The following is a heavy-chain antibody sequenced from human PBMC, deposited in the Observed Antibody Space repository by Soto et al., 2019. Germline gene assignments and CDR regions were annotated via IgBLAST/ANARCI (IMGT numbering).Heavy chain of an antibody. V-gene: IGHV3-23*01. CDR2: ISGSGGST. J-gene: IGHJ4*02. Sequence: EVQLLESGGGLVQPGGSLRLSCAASGFTFSSYAMRWVRQAPGKGLEWVSAISGSGGSTYYADSVKCRFTISRDNSKNTLYLQMNSLRAEDTAVYYCAKGRLRPLGNYFDYWGQGTLVTVSS. CDR1: GFTFSSYA. CDR3: AKGRLRPLGNYFDY. D-gene: IGHD5-12*01.